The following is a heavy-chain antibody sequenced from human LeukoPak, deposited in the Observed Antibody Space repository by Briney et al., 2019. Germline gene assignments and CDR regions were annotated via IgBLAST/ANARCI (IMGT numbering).Heavy chain of an antibody. J-gene: IGHJ4*02. D-gene: IGHD6-13*01. CDR1: GFTFSRYS. Sequence: GGSLRLSCAASGFTFSRYSMNWVRQAPGKGLDWVSSISISSNYIYYTDSVKGRFTISRDNAKNSLSLQMNRLSAEDTAVYYCARFIAAPSYFDYWGRGTLVTVSS. CDR3: ARFIAAPSYFDY. CDR2: ISISSNYI. V-gene: IGHV3-21*01.